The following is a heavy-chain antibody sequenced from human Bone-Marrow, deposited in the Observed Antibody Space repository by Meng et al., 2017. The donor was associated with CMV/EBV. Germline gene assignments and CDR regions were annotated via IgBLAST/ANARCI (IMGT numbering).Heavy chain of an antibody. V-gene: IGHV3-48*03. CDR2: ISSSGSTI. D-gene: IGHD3-3*01. Sequence: GGSLRLSCAASGFTFSSYEMNWVRQAPGNGLEWVSYISSSGSTIYYADSVKGRFTISRDNAKNSLYLQMNSLRAEDTAVYYCARDNGLYHVLRFRFYYGMDVWGQGTTVTVSS. CDR3: ARDNGLYHVLRFRFYYGMDV. J-gene: IGHJ6*02. CDR1: GFTFSSYE.